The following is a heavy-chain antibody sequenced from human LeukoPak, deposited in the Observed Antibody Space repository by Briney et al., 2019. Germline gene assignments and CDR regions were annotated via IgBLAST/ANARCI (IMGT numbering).Heavy chain of an antibody. CDR2: IYYSGST. CDR3: ARHYGP. J-gene: IGHJ4*02. D-gene: IGHD3-16*01. CDR1: GGSFSSGGFY. Sequence: SETLSLTCTVSGGSFSSGGFYWTWIRQPPGKGLEWIGYIYYSGSTNYIPSLRSRLTISVDTSKNQFSLKLNSVTATDTAVYYCARHYGPWGQGTLVTVSS. V-gene: IGHV4-61*08.